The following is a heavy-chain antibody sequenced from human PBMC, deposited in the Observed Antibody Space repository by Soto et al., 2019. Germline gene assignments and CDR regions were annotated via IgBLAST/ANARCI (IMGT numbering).Heavy chain of an antibody. Sequence: ASVKVSCKASGYTFTSYGISWVRQAPGQGLEWMGWISAYNGNTNYAQKLQGRVTMTTDTSTSTAYMELRSLRSDDTAVYYCARDIVVVVAATRLYYYYGMDVWGQWTTVTVSS. CDR1: GYTFTSYG. D-gene: IGHD2-15*01. V-gene: IGHV1-18*01. CDR2: ISAYNGNT. J-gene: IGHJ6*02. CDR3: ARDIVVVVAATRLYYYYGMDV.